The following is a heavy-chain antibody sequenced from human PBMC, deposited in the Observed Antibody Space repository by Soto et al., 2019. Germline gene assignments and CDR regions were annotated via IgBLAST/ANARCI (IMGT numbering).Heavy chain of an antibody. CDR1: GFTFSSYA. J-gene: IGHJ4*02. CDR3: ATIFRYGDPEY. CDR2: SSVSGDSR. Sequence: EVQLLESGGGLVQPGGSLRLSCATSGFTFSSYAMSWVRQAPVKGLECVSGSSVSGDSRYDADSVKGRFTISRDNSKRTLYLQMNSLRAEDTAVYYCATIFRYGDPEYWGQGVLVTVSS. V-gene: IGHV3-23*01. D-gene: IGHD2-21*02.